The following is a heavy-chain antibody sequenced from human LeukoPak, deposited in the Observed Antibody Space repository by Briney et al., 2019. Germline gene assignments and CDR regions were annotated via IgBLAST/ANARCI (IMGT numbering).Heavy chain of an antibody. D-gene: IGHD3-10*01. V-gene: IGHV4-39*07. CDR1: GGSTSSTGYY. CDR3: ASGRSGATHFDY. CDR2: ISYSGST. J-gene: IGHJ4*02. Sequence: SETLFLTCTVSGGSTSSTGYYWGWIRQPPGKGLEWIGSISYSGSTYYNPSLKSRGTISVDTSKNQFSLNLSSVTAADRAVYYCASGRSGATHFDYWGQGILVTVSS.